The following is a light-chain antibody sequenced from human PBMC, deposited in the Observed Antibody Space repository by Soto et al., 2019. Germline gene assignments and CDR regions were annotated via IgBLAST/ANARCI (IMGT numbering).Light chain of an antibody. V-gene: IGLV1-40*01. CDR1: NSNIGAGYD. CDR2: SNT. CDR3: CSYAGGYTHAV. J-gene: IGLJ2*01. Sequence: QSVLTQPPSVSGAPGQRVTISCTGSNSNIGAGYDVHWYQQYPGTAPKLLIYSNTNRPSGVPDRFSASKSGTSASLAITGLQAEDEAYYYCCSYAGGYTHAVFGGGTQLTVL.